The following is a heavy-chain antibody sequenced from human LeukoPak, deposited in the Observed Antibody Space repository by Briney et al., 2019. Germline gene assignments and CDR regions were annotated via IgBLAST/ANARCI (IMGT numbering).Heavy chain of an antibody. CDR3: ARAPYFDFWTGYYDN. V-gene: IGHV1-2*02. CDR1: GYTFTGYY. J-gene: IGHJ4*02. D-gene: IGHD3-3*01. CDR2: INPNSGGT. Sequence: GASVKVSCKASGYTFTGYYMHWVRQAPGQGLEWMGWINPNSGGTNYAQKFQGRVTMTRDTSINAAHMELSRLRSDDTAVYYCARAPYFDFWTGYYDNWGQGTLVTVSS.